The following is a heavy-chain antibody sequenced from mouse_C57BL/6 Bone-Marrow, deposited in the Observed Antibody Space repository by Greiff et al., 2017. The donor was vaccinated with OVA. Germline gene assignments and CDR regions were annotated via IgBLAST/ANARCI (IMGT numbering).Heavy chain of an antibody. V-gene: IGHV1-76*01. CDR3: AGYCV. J-gene: IGHJ2*01. CDR2: IYPGSGNT. Sequence: QVQLKASGAELVRPGASVKLSCKASGYTFTDYYIHWVKQRPGQGLEWIARIYPGSGNTYYNEKFKGKATLTAEKSSSTAYMQLSSLTSEDAAVYFCAGYCVWGQGTTLTVSS. CDR1: GYTFTDYY.